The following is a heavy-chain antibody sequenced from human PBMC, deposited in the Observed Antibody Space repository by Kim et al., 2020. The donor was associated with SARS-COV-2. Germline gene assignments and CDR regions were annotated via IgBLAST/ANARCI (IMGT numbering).Heavy chain of an antibody. CDR2: ISYDGSNK. Sequence: GGSLRLSCAASGFTFSSYAMHWVRQAPSKGLEWVAVISYDGSNKYYADSVKGRFTISRDNSKNTLYLQMNSLRAEDTAVYYCERDYYDSSGYYYGMDVWGQGTTVTVS. V-gene: IGHV3-30-3*01. J-gene: IGHJ6*02. D-gene: IGHD3-22*01. CDR1: GFTFSSYA. CDR3: ERDYYDSSGYYYGMDV.